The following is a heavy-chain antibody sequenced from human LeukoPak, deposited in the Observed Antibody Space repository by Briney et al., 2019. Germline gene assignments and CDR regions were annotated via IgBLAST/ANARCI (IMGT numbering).Heavy chain of an antibody. D-gene: IGHD3-3*01. CDR1: GYTFTGYY. V-gene: IGHV1-2*02. CDR2: INPNSGGT. J-gene: IGHJ6*02. Sequence: ASVKVSCRASGYTFTGYYMHWVRQAPGQGLKWMGWINPNSGGTNYAQKFQGRVTMTRDTSISTAYMELSRLRSDDTAVYYCARDFVPHPTDSIRFLEWLTDTIYGMDVWGQGTTVTVSS. CDR3: ARDFVPHPTDSIRFLEWLTDTIYGMDV.